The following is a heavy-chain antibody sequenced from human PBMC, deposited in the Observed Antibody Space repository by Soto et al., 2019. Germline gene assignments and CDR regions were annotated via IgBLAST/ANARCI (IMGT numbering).Heavy chain of an antibody. CDR3: ARGGGHGDYVSYYYYGMDV. CDR2: MNPNSGNT. CDR1: GYSFTSYD. Sequence: ASVKVSCKASGYSFTSYDINWVRQATGQGLEWMGWMNPNSGNTGYAQKFQGRVTMTRNTSISTAYMELSSLRSEDTAVYYCARGGGHGDYVSYYYYGMDVWGQGTTVTVSS. V-gene: IGHV1-8*01. J-gene: IGHJ6*02. D-gene: IGHD4-17*01.